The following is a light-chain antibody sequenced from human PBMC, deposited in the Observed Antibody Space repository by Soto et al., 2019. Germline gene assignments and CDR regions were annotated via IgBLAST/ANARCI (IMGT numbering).Light chain of an antibody. V-gene: IGKV3-11*01. CDR2: DAS. Sequence: EIVLTQSPATLSLSPGERATLTCRASQSVSCNNLAWYQQKPGQAPRLLIYDASNRATGIPARFSGSGSGTDFTLTISSLEPEHFAVYYCQQRNNWLAFGGGTKVEIK. J-gene: IGKJ4*01. CDR1: QSVSCN. CDR3: QQRNNWLA.